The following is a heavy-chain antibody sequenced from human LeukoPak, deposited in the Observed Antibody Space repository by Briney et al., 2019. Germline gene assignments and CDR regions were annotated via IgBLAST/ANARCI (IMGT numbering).Heavy chain of an antibody. Sequence: SETLSLTCTVSGYSITSGYYWGWIRQPPGKGLEWIGSIYHSGSTFYNPSLKSRVTISVDTSKNQFSLKLSSVTAADTAVYYCARDKGRPCSSTSCYDWFDPWGQGTLVTVSS. V-gene: IGHV4-38-2*02. J-gene: IGHJ5*02. D-gene: IGHD2-2*01. CDR1: GYSITSGYY. CDR2: IYHSGST. CDR3: ARDKGRPCSSTSCYDWFDP.